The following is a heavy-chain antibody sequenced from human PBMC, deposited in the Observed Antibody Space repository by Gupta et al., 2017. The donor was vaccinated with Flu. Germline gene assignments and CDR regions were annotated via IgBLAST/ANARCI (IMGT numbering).Heavy chain of an antibody. CDR3: ARDEEDSGGGPAAMPLLRDYGMDG. V-gene: IGHV1-46*01. J-gene: IGHJ6*02. CDR1: GYTFTSYY. D-gene: IGHD2-2*01. CDR2: INPRGGST. Sequence: QVQLVQSGAEVKKPGASVKVSCKASGYTFTSYYMPWVRQAPGQGLEWMGIINPRGGSTSYAQKFQGRVTMTRETSTSTVYRELSSLRSEDTAVYYCARDEEDSGGGPAAMPLLRDYGMDGWGQGTTGTV.